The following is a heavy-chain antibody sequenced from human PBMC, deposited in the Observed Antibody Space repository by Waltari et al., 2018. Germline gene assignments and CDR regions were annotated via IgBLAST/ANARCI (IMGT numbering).Heavy chain of an antibody. CDR2: ISHEGDT. CDR1: NVPLTESY. V-gene: IGHV4-34*01. CDR3: ARGGTFPGYYYYMDI. J-gene: IGHJ6*03. Sequence: QAPIQQWGTGQLKASETLSLTCAVYNVPLTESYWSWGRQAPGKGLEWIGEISHEGDTKYKSSRRNRLTLSVDTSTKQFSLTLRSVIAADTATYYCARGGTFPGYYYYMDIWGKGTPVTVSS. D-gene: IGHD3-22*01.